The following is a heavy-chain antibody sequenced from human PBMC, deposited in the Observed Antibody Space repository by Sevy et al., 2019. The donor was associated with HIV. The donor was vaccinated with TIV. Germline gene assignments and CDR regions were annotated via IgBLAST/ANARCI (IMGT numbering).Heavy chain of an antibody. CDR1: GFTFSSYS. D-gene: IGHD5-18*01. V-gene: IGHV3-48*01. J-gene: IGHJ6*02. CDR2: ISSSSSTI. CDR3: ARDLADTAMGYYYYGMDV. Sequence: GGSLRLSCAASGFTFSSYSMNWVRQAPGKGLEWVSYISSSSSTIYYADSVKGRFTISRDNAKNSLYLQMNSLRAEDTAVYYCARDLADTAMGYYYYGMDVWGQGTTVTVSS.